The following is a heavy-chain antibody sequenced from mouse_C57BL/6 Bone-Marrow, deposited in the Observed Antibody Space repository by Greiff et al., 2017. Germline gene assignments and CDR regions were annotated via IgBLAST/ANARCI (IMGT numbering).Heavy chain of an antibody. CDR2: IRLKSDNYAT. Sequence: EVKLMESGGGLVQPGGSMKLSCVASGFTFSNYWMNWVRQSPEKGLEWVAQIRLKSDNYATHYAESVKGRFTISRDDSKSSVYLQMNNLRAEDTGIYYCTVMVTTDAMDYWGQGTSVTVSS. CDR3: TVMVTTDAMDY. D-gene: IGHD2-2*01. J-gene: IGHJ4*01. V-gene: IGHV6-3*01. CDR1: GFTFSNYW.